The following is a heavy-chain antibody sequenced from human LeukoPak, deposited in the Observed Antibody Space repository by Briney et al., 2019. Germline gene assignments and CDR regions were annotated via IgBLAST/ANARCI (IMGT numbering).Heavy chain of an antibody. CDR2: IYFSGST. J-gene: IGHJ4*02. V-gene: IGHV4-59*08. CDR3: ARGTYRYFDS. D-gene: IGHD3-16*02. Sequence: SETLSLTCTVSGGSINNYYWSWFRQPPGKGLEWIGYIYFSGSTKYNPSLESRVTISVDTSKNQFSLKLSSVTAADTAVYYCARGTYRYFDSWGQGTLVTVSS. CDR1: GGSINNYY.